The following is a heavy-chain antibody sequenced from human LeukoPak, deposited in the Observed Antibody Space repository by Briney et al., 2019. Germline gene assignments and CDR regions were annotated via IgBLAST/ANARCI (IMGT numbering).Heavy chain of an antibody. CDR2: ISSSGTTI. CDR1: GFTFRTSG. V-gene: IGHV3-48*01. J-gene: IGHJ4*02. CDR3: ARVEDYDILTGFDY. D-gene: IGHD3-9*01. Sequence: GGSLRLSCAASGFTFRTSGMNRVRQAPGKGLEWVSYISSSGTTISYAQSVKGRFTITRDNDQNSLYLQMSSLRAEDTAVYYCARVEDYDILTGFDYWGQGTLVTVSS.